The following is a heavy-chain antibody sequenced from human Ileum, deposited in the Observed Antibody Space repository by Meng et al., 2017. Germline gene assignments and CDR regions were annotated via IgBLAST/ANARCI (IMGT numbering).Heavy chain of an antibody. J-gene: IGHJ4*02. CDR1: GTW. D-gene: IGHD3-22*01. Sequence: QVQLRGSGPRLVRPSGTLSLPCAVSGTWWSWVRQPQGKGLEWIGEIFQSGRTNYNPSLKSRVTISIDKSKSQISLQLSAVTAADTAVYSCATSNDRDVYYLGYWGQGTLVTVSS. CDR2: IFQSGRT. CDR3: ATSNDRDVYYLGY. V-gene: IGHV4-4*02.